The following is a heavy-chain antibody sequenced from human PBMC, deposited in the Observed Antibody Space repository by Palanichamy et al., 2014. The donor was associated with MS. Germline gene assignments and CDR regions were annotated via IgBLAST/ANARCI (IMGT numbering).Heavy chain of an antibody. V-gene: IGHV3-64D*06. D-gene: IGHD3-22*01. CDR2: LNRDGGST. J-gene: IGHJ4*02. CDR3: VKTGLSSGDYFYPGYYFDY. Sequence: FKALNRDGGSTYYADSVKGRFTISRDNSKNTLFLQMSSLRAEDTAVYYCVKTGLSSGDYFYPGYYFDYWGQGTLVTVSS.